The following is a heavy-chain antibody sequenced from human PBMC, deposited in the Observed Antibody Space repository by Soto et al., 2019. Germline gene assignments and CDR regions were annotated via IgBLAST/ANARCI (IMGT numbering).Heavy chain of an antibody. V-gene: IGHV1-24*01. D-gene: IGHD3-3*01. CDR1: GYTLTELS. CDR3: ATNKAYYDFGSGYAVYGMDV. J-gene: IGHJ6*02. CDR2: FDPEDGET. Sequence: ASVKVSCKVSGYTLTELSMHWVRQAPGKGLEWMGGFDPEDGETIYAQKFQGRVTMTEDTSTDTAYMELSSLRSEDTAVYYCATNKAYYDFGSGYAVYGMDVWGQGTTVTVSS.